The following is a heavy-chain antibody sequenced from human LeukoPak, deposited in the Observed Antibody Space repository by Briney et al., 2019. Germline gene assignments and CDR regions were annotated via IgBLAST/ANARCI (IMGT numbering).Heavy chain of an antibody. V-gene: IGHV1-18*01. CDR3: ATAGSVTTPFYYYYGMDV. Sequence: GASVKVSCKASGYTFTSYGISWVRQAPGQGLEWMGWISAYNGNTNYAQKLQGRVTMTEDTSTDTAYMELSSLRSEDTAVYYCATAGSVTTPFYYYYGMDVWGQGTTVTVSS. J-gene: IGHJ6*02. CDR1: GYTFTSYG. D-gene: IGHD4-17*01. CDR2: ISAYNGNT.